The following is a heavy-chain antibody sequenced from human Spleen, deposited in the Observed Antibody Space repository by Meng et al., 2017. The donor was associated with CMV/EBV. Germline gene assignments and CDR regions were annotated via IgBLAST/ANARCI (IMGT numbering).Heavy chain of an antibody. CDR1: IRNSEYY. CDR3: ARTDSSTYNDFWSDPFDP. J-gene: IGHJ5*02. V-gene: IGHV4-39*01. Sequence: IRNSEYYWGWIRQPPGKGLEWIGTIYYSGSTYYNPSLKSRVTIFVDTSKNQFSLKLSSVTAADTAVYYCARTDSSTYNDFWSDPFDPWGQGTLVTVSS. CDR2: IYYSGST. D-gene: IGHD3-3*01.